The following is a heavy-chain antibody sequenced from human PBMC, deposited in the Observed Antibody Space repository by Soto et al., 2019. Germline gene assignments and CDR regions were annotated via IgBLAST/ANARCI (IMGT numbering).Heavy chain of an antibody. CDR2: QHFGGTN. J-gene: IGHJ5*02. CDR1: GDSIGRSYYF. V-gene: IGHV4-39*01. D-gene: IGHD2-21*01. Sequence: QVQLQESGPGLVKPSETLSLTCTVSGDSIGRSYYFWGWIRQTPGKGLEWIGSQHFGGTNHSSPSVKSRVFISVDTSKNQFSLKVNSVTAADSGVYYCARHEHSLLNWLGPWGPGILVSVSS. CDR3: ARHEHSLLNWLGP.